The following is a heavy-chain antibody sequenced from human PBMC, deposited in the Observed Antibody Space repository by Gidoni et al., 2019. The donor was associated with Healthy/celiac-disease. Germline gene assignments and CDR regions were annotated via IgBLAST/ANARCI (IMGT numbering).Heavy chain of an antibody. CDR2: ISYDGSNK. CDR3: ATDGGARYYNGMDV. Sequence: QVQLVESGGGVVQPGRSLRLSCAASGFTFNSNGMHWVRQAPGKGLGWVAVISYDGSNKYYADSVKGRFTISRDNSKNTLYVQMNSLRAEDTAVYYCATDGGARYYNGMDVWGQGTTVTVSS. V-gene: IGHV3-30*03. D-gene: IGHD3-16*01. J-gene: IGHJ6*02. CDR1: GFTFNSNG.